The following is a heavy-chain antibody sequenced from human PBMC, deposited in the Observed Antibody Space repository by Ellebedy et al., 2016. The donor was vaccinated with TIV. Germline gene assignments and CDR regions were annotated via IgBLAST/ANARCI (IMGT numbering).Heavy chain of an antibody. CDR2: IDYSGRT. J-gene: IGHJ4*02. D-gene: IGHD6-13*01. Sequence: SETLSLXXTVSGGSSSRDYWTWIRQPPGKGLEWIGCIDYSGRTNYNPSLKSRVTISVDRSRNQFSLKLTSVTAADTAVYYCATSMGYTRSWHLDYWGQGTLVTVSS. CDR1: GGSSSRDY. CDR3: ATSMGYTRSWHLDY. V-gene: IGHV4-59*01.